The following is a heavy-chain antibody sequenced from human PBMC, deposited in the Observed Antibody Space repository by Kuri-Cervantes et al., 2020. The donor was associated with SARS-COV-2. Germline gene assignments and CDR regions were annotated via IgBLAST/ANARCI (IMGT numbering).Heavy chain of an antibody. CDR1: GFTFSNYA. CDR3: ARQKPYYDSSGLLDY. V-gene: IGHV3-23*01. D-gene: IGHD3-22*01. Sequence: GESLKISCVASGFTFSNYAMSWVRQAPGTGLEWVSAVGDNGRDTHYANSVKGRLTISRDNSENTLFLQINSLRDEDTAVYYCARQKPYYDSSGLLDYWGQGTLVTVSS. J-gene: IGHJ4*02. CDR2: VGDNGRDT.